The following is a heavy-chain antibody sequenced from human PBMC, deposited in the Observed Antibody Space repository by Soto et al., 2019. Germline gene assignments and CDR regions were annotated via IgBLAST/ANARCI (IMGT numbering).Heavy chain of an antibody. CDR1: GGSVCIYA. Sequence: RASVQVSCKASGGSVCIYAISCVRLPPGKELEWMGGIISIFGPATYTQKFQARVTITADKSTSTAYMELCRLRSQDAAADYFSRDQRTSRRAPPFDIWGQGTMVTVSS. J-gene: IGHJ3*02. V-gene: IGHV1-69*06. D-gene: IGHD6-25*01. CDR3: SRDQRTSRRAPPFDI. CDR2: IISIFGPA.